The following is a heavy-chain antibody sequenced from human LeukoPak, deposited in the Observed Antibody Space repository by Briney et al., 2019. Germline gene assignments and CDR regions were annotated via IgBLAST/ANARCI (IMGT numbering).Heavy chain of an antibody. CDR1: GFTFSHYS. CDR2: IGIDSGNT. Sequence: GGSLRLSCAASGFTFSHYSMNWVRQAPGKGPEWISYIGIDSGNTKYADSVKGRFTISGDKAKNSLYLQMNSLRVEDTAVYYCARDYKYAFDNWGQGTLVTVSS. J-gene: IGHJ4*02. V-gene: IGHV3-48*01. CDR3: ARDYKYAFDN. D-gene: IGHD5-24*01.